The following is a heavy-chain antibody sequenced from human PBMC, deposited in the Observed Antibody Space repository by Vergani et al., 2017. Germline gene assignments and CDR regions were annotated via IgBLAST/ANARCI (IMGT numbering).Heavy chain of an antibody. Sequence: QVQLVQSGAEVKKPGASVKVSCKASGYTFTSYAMHWVRQAPGQRLEWMGWINAGNGNTKYSQKFQVRVTMTTETSTSTAYMELRSLRSDDTAMYYCARGHIAAAANDAFDIWGQGSMVTVSS. D-gene: IGHD6-13*01. J-gene: IGHJ3*02. CDR2: INAGNGNT. CDR1: GYTFTSYA. CDR3: ARGHIAAAANDAFDI. V-gene: IGHV1-3*01.